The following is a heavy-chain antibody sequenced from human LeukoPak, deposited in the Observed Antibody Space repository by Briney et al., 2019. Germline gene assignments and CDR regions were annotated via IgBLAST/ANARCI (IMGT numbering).Heavy chain of an antibody. Sequence: GGSLRLSCAASGFTFSSYAMSWVRQAPGKGLEWVSTITGSGDNTYYADPVKGRFTISRDNAKSSLSLQMNSLRVEDTAVYYCARDKVTYWGQGILVTVSS. CDR1: GFTFSSYA. CDR3: ARDKVTY. CDR2: ITGSGDNT. J-gene: IGHJ4*02. V-gene: IGHV3-23*01.